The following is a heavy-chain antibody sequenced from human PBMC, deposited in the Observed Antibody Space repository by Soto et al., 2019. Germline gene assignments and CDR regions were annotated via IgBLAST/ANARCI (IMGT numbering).Heavy chain of an antibody. Sequence: ASVKVSCKTSGYTFSNYGITWVRQAPGQPLEWLGWISLYSDGTNYAQKFQGRVSMTTDTSTTTAYMKLRSLRTDDTAVYYCARVGRGAEAWFGPWGQGTLVNESS. CDR2: ISLYSDGT. CDR1: GYTFSNYG. J-gene: IGHJ5*02. CDR3: ARVGRGAEAWFGP. V-gene: IGHV1-18*01.